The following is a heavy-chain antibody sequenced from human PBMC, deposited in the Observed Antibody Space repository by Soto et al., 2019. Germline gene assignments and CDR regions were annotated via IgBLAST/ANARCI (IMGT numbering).Heavy chain of an antibody. J-gene: IGHJ6*02. V-gene: IGHV4-59*08. CDR2: IYYGGTT. CDR3: ARHLAYFYGSGSFAVYYYGMDV. D-gene: IGHD3-10*01. Sequence: SETLSLTCTVSGGSFSPNYWSWIRQPPGKGLEWVGYIYYGGTTSYNPSLKSRVTISLDTSTSQFSLKLSSVTAADTAVYYCARHLAYFYGSGSFAVYYYGMDVWGQGTTVTVSS. CDR1: GGSFSPNY.